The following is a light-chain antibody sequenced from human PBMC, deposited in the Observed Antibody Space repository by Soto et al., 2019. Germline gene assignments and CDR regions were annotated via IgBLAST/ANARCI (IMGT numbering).Light chain of an antibody. Sequence: EIVMTQSPATLSVSPGERAILSCRASKSVSNNLAWYQQKPGQAPRLLIYGASTRATGIPARFSGSGSGTEFTLIIRSRQSEHFAIYYCQQYTNWPPLTFGGGTKVEIK. V-gene: IGKV3-15*01. CDR1: KSVSNN. CDR3: QQYTNWPPLT. J-gene: IGKJ4*01. CDR2: GAS.